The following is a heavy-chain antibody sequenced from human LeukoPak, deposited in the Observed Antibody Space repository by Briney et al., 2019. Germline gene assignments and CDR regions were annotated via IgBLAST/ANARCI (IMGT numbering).Heavy chain of an antibody. V-gene: IGHV3-48*03. CDR1: GFTFSSYE. CDR3: ARAFSGSRGY. Sequence: PGGYLRLSCATSGFTFSSYEMNWVRQAPGKGLEWVSYISSSGSTIYYADSVKGRFTISRDNAKNSLYLQMNSLRAEDTAVYYCARAFSGSRGYWGQGTLVTVSS. D-gene: IGHD1-26*01. J-gene: IGHJ4*02. CDR2: ISSSGSTI.